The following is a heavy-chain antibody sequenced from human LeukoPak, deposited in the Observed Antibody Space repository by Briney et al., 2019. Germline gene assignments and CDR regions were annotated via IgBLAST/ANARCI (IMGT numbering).Heavy chain of an antibody. V-gene: IGHV4-4*07. CDR2: IYTSGST. Sequence: PSETLSLTCTVSGGSISSYYWSWIRQPAGKGLGWIGRIYTSGSTNYNPSLKSRVTMSVDTSKNQFSLKLSSVTAADTAVYYCARESIAAAGSYLFDYWGQGTLVTVSS. CDR1: GGSISSYY. J-gene: IGHJ4*02. D-gene: IGHD6-13*01. CDR3: ARESIAAAGSYLFDY.